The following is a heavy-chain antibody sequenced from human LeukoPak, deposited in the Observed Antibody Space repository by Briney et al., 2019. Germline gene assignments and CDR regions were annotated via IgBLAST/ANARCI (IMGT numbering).Heavy chain of an antibody. CDR2: IIPILGIA. Sequence: SVKVSCKASGGTFSSYAISWVRQAPGQGLEWMGRIIPILGIANYAQKFQGKVTITADKSTSTAYMELSSLRSEDTAVYYCAAYYYDSHLDYWGQGTLVTVSS. CDR1: GGTFSSYA. D-gene: IGHD3-22*01. J-gene: IGHJ4*02. V-gene: IGHV1-69*04. CDR3: AAYYYDSHLDY.